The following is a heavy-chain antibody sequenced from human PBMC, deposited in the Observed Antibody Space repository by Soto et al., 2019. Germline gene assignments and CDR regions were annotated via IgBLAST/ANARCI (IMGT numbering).Heavy chain of an antibody. CDR1: GGTFSSYA. J-gene: IGHJ4*02. D-gene: IGHD2-15*01. Sequence: QVQLVQSGAEVKKPGSSVKVSCKASGGTFSSYAISWVRQAPGQGLEWMGGIIPIFGTANYAQKSQGRVTIAAYESRSTAYMELGSLRSEDTAVYYCARGLKVGYCSGGSCYGSDYWGQGTLVTVSS. CDR3: ARGLKVGYCSGGSCYGSDY. CDR2: IIPIFGTA. V-gene: IGHV1-69*01.